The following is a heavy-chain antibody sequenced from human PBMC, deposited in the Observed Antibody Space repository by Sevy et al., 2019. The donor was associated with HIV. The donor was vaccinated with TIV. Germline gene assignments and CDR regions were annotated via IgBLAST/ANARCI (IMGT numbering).Heavy chain of an antibody. CDR1: GYTFTSYG. D-gene: IGHD3-10*01. V-gene: IGHV1-18*01. J-gene: IGHJ6*02. CDR2: ISAYNGNT. CDR3: ARDYGSGSDYIGDYYYYGMDV. Sequence: ASVKVSCKASGYTFTSYGISWVRQAPGQGLEWMGWISAYNGNTNYAQKLQGRVTMTTDTSTSTAYMELRSLRSDDTAVYYCARDYGSGSDYIGDYYYYGMDVWGQGTTVTVSS.